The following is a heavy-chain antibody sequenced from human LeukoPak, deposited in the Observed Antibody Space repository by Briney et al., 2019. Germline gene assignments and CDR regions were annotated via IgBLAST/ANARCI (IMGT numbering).Heavy chain of an antibody. D-gene: IGHD3-10*01. CDR3: AKDPDWSHTGSFDY. Sequence: GGSLRLSCAASGFTFSSYWMHWVRQAPGKGLVWVSRINTDGSYTSYADSVKGRFTVSRDNSKNTLYLQMNSLRAEDTAVYYCAKDPDWSHTGSFDYWGQGTLVTVSS. CDR2: INTDGSYT. J-gene: IGHJ4*02. CDR1: GFTFSSYW. V-gene: IGHV3-74*01.